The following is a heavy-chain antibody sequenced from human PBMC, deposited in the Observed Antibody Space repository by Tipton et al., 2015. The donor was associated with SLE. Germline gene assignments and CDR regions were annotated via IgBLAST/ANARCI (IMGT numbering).Heavy chain of an antibody. CDR3: ARVDTAMADAFDI. Sequence: TLSLTCTVSGGSISSGSYYWGWIRQPPGKGPEWIGSIYYSGSTNYNPSLKSRVTISVDTSKNQFSLKLSSVTAADTAVYYCARVDTAMADAFDIWGQGTMVTVSS. CDR1: GGSISSGSYY. J-gene: IGHJ3*02. CDR2: IYYSGST. V-gene: IGHV4-39*07. D-gene: IGHD5-18*01.